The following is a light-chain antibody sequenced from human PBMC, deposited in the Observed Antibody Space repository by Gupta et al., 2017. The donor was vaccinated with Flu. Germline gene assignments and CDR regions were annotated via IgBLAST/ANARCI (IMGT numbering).Light chain of an antibody. V-gene: IGKV2-30*01. CDR1: QSLVYSDGNTY. Sequence: DVVMTQSPLSLPVTLGQPASISCRSSQSLVYSDGNTYLIWFQQRPNQAPRRLIYKVSNRDAGVPDRFSGSGSGTNLTMKTSSGEEEDVGVYYCRQGTHWPPFTFGQGTKVEIK. CDR3: RQGTHWPPFT. J-gene: IGKJ1*01. CDR2: KVS.